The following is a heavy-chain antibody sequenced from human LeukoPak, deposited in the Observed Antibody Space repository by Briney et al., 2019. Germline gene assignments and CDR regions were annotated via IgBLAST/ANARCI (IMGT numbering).Heavy chain of an antibody. J-gene: IGHJ4*02. Sequence: GALRLSWAGPGFTFSSYAMSWGRQAPGKGVGGGSAICGRGGSTYYADSVKGRFTISRDNSKNTLYLQMNSLRAEDTAVYYCAKDSGYNWNYAPPGGQSWYFDYWGQGTLVTVSS. V-gene: IGHV3-23*01. D-gene: IGHD1-7*01. CDR2: ICGRGGST. CDR3: AKDSGYNWNYAPPGGQSWYFDY. CDR1: GFTFSSYA.